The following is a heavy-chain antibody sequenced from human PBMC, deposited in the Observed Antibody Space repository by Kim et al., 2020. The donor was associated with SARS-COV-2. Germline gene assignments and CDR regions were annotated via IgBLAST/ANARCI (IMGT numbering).Heavy chain of an antibody. D-gene: IGHD3-22*01. CDR3: ARTYYYDSSGYPQHAFDI. CDR1: GGSISSSSYY. J-gene: IGHJ3*02. CDR2: IYYSGST. Sequence: SETLSLTCTVSGGSISSSSYYWGWIRQPPGKGLEWIGSIYYSGSTYYNPSLKSRVTISVDTSKNQFSLKLSSVTAADTAVYYCARTYYYDSSGYPQHAFDIWGQGTMVTVSS. V-gene: IGHV4-39*01.